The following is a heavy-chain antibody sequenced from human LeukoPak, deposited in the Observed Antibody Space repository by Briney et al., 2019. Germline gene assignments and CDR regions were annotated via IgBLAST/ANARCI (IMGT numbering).Heavy chain of an antibody. J-gene: IGHJ4*02. CDR1: GFTFSSYS. CDR3: AREWYYDILTGYYTGVSGFDY. D-gene: IGHD3-9*01. Sequence: GGSLRLSCAASGFTFSSYSMNWVRQAPGKGLEWVSSISSSSSSIYYADSVKGRFTISRDNAENSLYLQMNSLRAEDTAVYYCAREWYYDILTGYYTGVSGFDYWGQGTLVTVSS. V-gene: IGHV3-21*01. CDR2: ISSSSSSI.